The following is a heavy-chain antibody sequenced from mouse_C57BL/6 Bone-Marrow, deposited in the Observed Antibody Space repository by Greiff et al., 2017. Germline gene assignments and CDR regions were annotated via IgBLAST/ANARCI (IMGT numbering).Heavy chain of an antibody. CDR2: ISYDGSN. V-gene: IGHV3-6*01. CDR3: ARGVITTMITRVFAY. CDR1: GYSITSGYY. D-gene: IGHD2-4*01. J-gene: IGHJ3*01. Sequence: EVQLVESGPGLVKPSQSLSLTCSVTGYSITSGYYWNWIRQFPGNKLEWMGYISYDGSNNYNPSLKNRISITRDTSKNQFFLKLNSVTTEDTATYYCARGVITTMITRVFAYWGQGTLVTVSA.